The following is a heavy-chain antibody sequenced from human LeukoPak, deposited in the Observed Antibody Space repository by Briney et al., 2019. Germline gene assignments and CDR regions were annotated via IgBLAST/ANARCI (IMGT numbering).Heavy chain of an antibody. CDR3: AKRRGLELLYYYYMDV. Sequence: PGGSLRLSCAASGFTFSSYSMNWVRQAPGKGLEWVSFISSSRSYIYYADSVKGRFTISRDNAKNSLYLQMNSLRAEDTVVYYCAKRRGLELLYYYYMDVWGKGTTVTVSS. V-gene: IGHV3-21*04. J-gene: IGHJ6*03. CDR1: GFTFSSYS. D-gene: IGHD1-7*01. CDR2: ISSSRSYI.